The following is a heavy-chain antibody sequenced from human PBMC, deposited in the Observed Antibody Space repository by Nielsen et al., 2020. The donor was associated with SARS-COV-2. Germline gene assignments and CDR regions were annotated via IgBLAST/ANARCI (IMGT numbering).Heavy chain of an antibody. D-gene: IGHD6-13*01. CDR2: VYYSGTT. Sequence: SETLSLTCTASGGSISSSTYHWVWIRQPPGKGLEWIGSVYYSGTTYYKPSLKSRVTISVDTSKNQFSLQFSSVTAADTAVYYCAREYRSSPDYWGQGTLVTVSS. CDR1: GGSISSSTYH. V-gene: IGHV4-39*01. CDR3: AREYRSSPDY. J-gene: IGHJ4*02.